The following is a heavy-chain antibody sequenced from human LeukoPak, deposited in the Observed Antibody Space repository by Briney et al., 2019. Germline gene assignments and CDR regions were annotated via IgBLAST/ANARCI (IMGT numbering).Heavy chain of an antibody. CDR3: ARDSPKGYCSSTSCYHYYYYMDV. D-gene: IGHD2-2*01. V-gene: IGHV3-21*01. J-gene: IGHJ6*03. CDR2: ISSSSSYI. CDR1: GFTFSSYG. Sequence: GGSLRLSCAASGFTFSSYGMHWVREAPGKGLEWVSSISSSSSYIYYGDSVKGRFTISRDNAKNSLYLQMNSLRAEDTAVYYCARDSPKGYCSSTSCYHYYYYMDVWGKGTTVTVSS.